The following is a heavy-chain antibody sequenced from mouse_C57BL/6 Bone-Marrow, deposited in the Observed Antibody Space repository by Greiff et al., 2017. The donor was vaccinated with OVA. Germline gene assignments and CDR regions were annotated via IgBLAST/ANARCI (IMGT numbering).Heavy chain of an antibody. V-gene: IGHV1-61*01. J-gene: IGHJ2*01. CDR2: IYPSDSET. D-gene: IGHD4-1*01. Sequence: VQLQESGAELVRPGSSVKLSCKASGYTFTSYWMDWVKQRPGQGLEWIGNIYPSDSETHYNQKFKDKATLTVDKSSSTAYMQLSSLTSEDSAVYYCARVTGRYFDYWGQGTTLTVSS. CDR3: ARVTGRYFDY. CDR1: GYTFTSYW.